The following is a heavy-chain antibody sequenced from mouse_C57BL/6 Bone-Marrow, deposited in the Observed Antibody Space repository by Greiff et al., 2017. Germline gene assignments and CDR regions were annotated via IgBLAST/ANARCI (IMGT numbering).Heavy chain of an antibody. CDR3: ARDDYPYFDY. CDR2: INPGSGGT. J-gene: IGHJ2*01. CDR1: GYAFTNYL. V-gene: IGHV1-54*01. Sequence: LVESGAELVRPGTSVKVSCKASGYAFTNYLIEWVKQRPGQGLEWIGVINPGSGGTNYNEKFKGKATLTADKSSSTAYMLHSSLTAEDSAAYYCARDDYPYFDYWGQGTTLTVSS. D-gene: IGHD2-4*01.